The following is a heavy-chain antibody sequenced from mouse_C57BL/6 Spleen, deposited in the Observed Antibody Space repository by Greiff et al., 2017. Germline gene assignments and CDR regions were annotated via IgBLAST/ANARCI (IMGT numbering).Heavy chain of an antibody. D-gene: IGHD2-5*01. V-gene: IGHV1-82*01. J-gene: IGHJ3*01. CDR1: GYAFSSSW. CDR2: IYPGGGDT. Sequence: VQLQQSGPELVKPGASVKISCTASGYAFSSSWMHWVQQRPGKGLEWIGRIYPGGGDTNYNGKFKGQATLTADKSSSTAYMPLSSLTSEDSAVYFCASSYYSNPPWFAYWGQGTLVTVSA. CDR3: ASSYYSNPPWFAY.